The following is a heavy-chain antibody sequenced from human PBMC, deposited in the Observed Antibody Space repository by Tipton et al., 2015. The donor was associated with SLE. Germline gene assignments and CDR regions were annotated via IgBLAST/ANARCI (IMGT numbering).Heavy chain of an antibody. CDR1: GLTVSSNY. D-gene: IGHD4-23*01. Sequence: SLRLSCAVSGLTVSSNYMSWVRQAPGKGLEWVSVIYSGGSTYYADSVRGRFTISRDNSRSTLYLQMNSLRDEDTAVYYCTRDKVSVAIGTPRRLHDGFDMWGQGTMVTVSS. J-gene: IGHJ3*02. CDR2: IYSGGST. CDR3: TRDKVSVAIGTPRRLHDGFDM. V-gene: IGHV3-66*01.